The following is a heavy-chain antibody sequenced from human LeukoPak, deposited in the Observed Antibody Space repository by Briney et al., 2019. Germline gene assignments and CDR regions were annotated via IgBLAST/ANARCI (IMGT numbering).Heavy chain of an antibody. D-gene: IGHD3-16*01. V-gene: IGHV3-23*01. Sequence: GGSLRLSCAASGLTFSSNAMSWVRQAPGKGLEWVSTIVGSGGTTFYADSVRGRFTISRDNSKSTLYMQMNSLRAEDTAVYYCAKGRFSYYDHFDYWGQGALVTVSS. CDR3: AKGRFSYYDHFDY. CDR2: IVGSGGTT. J-gene: IGHJ4*02. CDR1: GLTFSSNA.